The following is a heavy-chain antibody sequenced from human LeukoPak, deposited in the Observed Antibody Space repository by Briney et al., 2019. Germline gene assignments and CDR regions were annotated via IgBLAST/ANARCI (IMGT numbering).Heavy chain of an antibody. CDR3: ARDPNSSGWYFFDY. CDR2: IWYDGSNK. J-gene: IGHJ4*02. V-gene: IGHV3-33*01. Sequence: PGRSLRLSCAASGFTFSSYGMHWVRQAPGKGLEWVAVIWYDGSNKYYADSVKGRFTISRDNSKNTLYLQMNSLRAEDTAVYYCARDPNSSGWYFFDYWGQGTLVTVSS. CDR1: GFTFSSYG. D-gene: IGHD6-19*01.